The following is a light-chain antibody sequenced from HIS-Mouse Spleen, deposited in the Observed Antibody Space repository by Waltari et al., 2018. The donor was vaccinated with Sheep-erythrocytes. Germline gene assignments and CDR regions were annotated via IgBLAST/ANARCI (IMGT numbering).Light chain of an antibody. CDR3: CSYAGSSTPWV. CDR2: EGS. J-gene: IGLJ3*02. V-gene: IGLV2-23*01. Sequence: QSALTQPASVSGSPGQSIPISCTGTSSDVGSYNLVSWYPQHPGKAPKLMIYEGSKRPSGVSNRFSGSKSGNTASLTISGLQAEDEADYYCCSYAGSSTPWVFGGGTKLTVL. CDR1: SSDVGSYNL.